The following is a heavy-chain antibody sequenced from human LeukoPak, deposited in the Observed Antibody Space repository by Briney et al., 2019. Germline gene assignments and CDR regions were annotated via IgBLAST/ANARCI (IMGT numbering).Heavy chain of an antibody. V-gene: IGHV3-30-3*01. CDR3: ARDRDYSFDY. J-gene: IGHJ4*02. CDR1: GFTFSNYA. CDR2: ISYDGSGQ. D-gene: IGHD2-21*01. Sequence: GGSLRLSCAASGFTFSNYAMNWVRQAPGKGLEWVAVISYDGSGQYYADSVKGRFTISRDNSKNTLNLQMNSLRPDDTAVYYCARDRDYSFDYWGQGILVTVSS.